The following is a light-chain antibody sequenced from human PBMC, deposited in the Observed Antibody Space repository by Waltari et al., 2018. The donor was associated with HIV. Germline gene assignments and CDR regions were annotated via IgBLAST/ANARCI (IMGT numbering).Light chain of an antibody. CDR1: HDISTW. V-gene: IGKV1D-16*01. CDR2: AAS. Sequence: DIQMTQSPSSLSASVGDRVTITCRASHDISTWLAWYQQKPEKAPKSLIYAASNLQSGVPSRFSGSGSGTDFPLTISSLQPEDFATYYCQQYNAYPLTFGGGTKVEIK. CDR3: QQYNAYPLT. J-gene: IGKJ4*01.